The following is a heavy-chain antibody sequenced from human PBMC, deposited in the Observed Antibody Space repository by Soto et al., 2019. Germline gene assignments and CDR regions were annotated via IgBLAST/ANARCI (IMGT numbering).Heavy chain of an antibody. CDR3: TTLDYYDSSGYFSYLDY. CDR2: IKSKTDGGTT. Sequence: GGSLRLSCAASGFTFSNAWMNWVRQAPGKGLEWVGRIKSKTDGGTTDYAAPVKGRFTISRDDSKNTLYLQMNSLKTEDTAVYYCTTLDYYDSSGYFSYLDYWGQGTLVTVSS. J-gene: IGHJ4*02. CDR1: GFTFSNAW. V-gene: IGHV3-15*07. D-gene: IGHD3-22*01.